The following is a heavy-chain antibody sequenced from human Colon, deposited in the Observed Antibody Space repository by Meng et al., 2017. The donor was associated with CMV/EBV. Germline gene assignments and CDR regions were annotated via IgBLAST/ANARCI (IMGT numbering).Heavy chain of an antibody. CDR3: AKDSGYDSSDKHLRGYYYYGMDV. D-gene: IGHD3-22*01. J-gene: IGHJ6*02. CDR1: GFTFSSYG. V-gene: IGHV3-33*06. Sequence: GESLKISCAASGFTFSSYGMHWVRQAPGKGLEWVAVIWYDGSNKYYADSVKGRFTISRDNSKNTLYLQMNSLRAEDTAVYYCAKDSGYDSSDKHLRGYYYYGMDVWGQGTTVTVS. CDR2: IWYDGSNK.